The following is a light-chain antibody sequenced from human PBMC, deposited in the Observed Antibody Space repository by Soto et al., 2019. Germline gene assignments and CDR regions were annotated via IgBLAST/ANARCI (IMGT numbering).Light chain of an antibody. CDR2: DVI. CDR1: SSDVGGYNY. Sequence: QSALTQPRSVSGSPGQSVTISCTGTSSDVGGYNYVCWYQQHPGKAPKLMIYDVIKRPSGIPDRFSGSKSGNTASLTISGLQAEDDAYYYCSSYAGSYTLLFGGGTKVTVL. V-gene: IGLV2-11*01. J-gene: IGLJ2*01. CDR3: SSYAGSYTLL.